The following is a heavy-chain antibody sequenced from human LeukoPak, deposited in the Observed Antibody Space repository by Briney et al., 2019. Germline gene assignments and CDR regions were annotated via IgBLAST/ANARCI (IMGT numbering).Heavy chain of an antibody. CDR1: GYTFTGYY. Sequence: GSSVKVSCKASGYTFTGYYMHWVRQAPGQGLEWMGWINPNSGGTNYAQKFQGRVTMTRDTSISTAYMELSRLRSDDTAVYYCARSSGWSYYFDYWGQGTLVTVSS. CDR3: ARSSGWSYYFDY. D-gene: IGHD6-19*01. J-gene: IGHJ4*02. CDR2: INPNSGGT. V-gene: IGHV1-2*02.